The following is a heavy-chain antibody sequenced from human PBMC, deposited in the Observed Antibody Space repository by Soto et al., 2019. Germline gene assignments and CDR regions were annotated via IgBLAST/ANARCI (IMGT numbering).Heavy chain of an antibody. CDR1: GDSISSSY. CDR2: IYYSGNT. J-gene: IGHJ4*02. CDR3: ARDGPPGY. Sequence: QVQLQESGPGLVKPSETLSLTCTVSGDSISSSYWSWIRQPPGKGLEWIGYIYYSGNTNYNPSLKSRVTISKDTSKNQFSLKLISVTAADPAVYYCARDGPPGYWGQGTLVTVSS. V-gene: IGHV4-59*01.